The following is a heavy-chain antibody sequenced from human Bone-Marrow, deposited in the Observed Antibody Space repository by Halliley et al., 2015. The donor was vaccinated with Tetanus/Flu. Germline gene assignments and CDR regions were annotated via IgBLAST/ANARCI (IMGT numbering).Heavy chain of an antibody. V-gene: IGHV1-18*01. CDR2: AYTGNQ. J-gene: IGHJ4*02. CDR3: AGHYYYYGSGNYFNYFDY. Sequence: AYTGNQNYAQRPQGRVTMTTDTSTSTAYMELRSLRSDDTAIYYCAGHYYYYGSGNYFNYFDYWGQGTLVTVSS. D-gene: IGHD3-10*01.